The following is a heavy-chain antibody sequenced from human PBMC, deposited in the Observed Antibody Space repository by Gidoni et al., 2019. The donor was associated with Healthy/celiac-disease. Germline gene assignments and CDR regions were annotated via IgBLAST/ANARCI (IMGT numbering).Heavy chain of an antibody. CDR3: ARDLRYCSSTSCYTQGDAFDI. V-gene: IGHV3-21*01. CDR1: GFTFSRYS. CDR2: ISSSSSYI. D-gene: IGHD2-2*02. J-gene: IGHJ3*02. Sequence: EVQLVESGGGLVKPGGSLRLSCAASGFTFSRYSMNWVRQAPGKGLEGVSSISSSSSYIYYADSVKGRFTISRDNAKNSLYLQMNSLRAEDTAVYYCARDLRYCSSTSCYTQGDAFDIWGQGTMVTVSS.